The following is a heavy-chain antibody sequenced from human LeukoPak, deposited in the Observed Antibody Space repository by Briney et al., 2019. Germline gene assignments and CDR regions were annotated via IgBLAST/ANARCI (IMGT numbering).Heavy chain of an antibody. V-gene: IGHV4-59*01. Sequence: TPSETLSLTCTVSGGSISGYSWSWIRQPPGKGLEWIGYIYHSGSTYYNPSLKSRVTISVDTSKNQFSLKLSSVTAADTAVYYCATRRGYSGYDPWGQGTLVTVSS. D-gene: IGHD5-12*01. J-gene: IGHJ5*02. CDR2: IYHSGST. CDR3: ATRRGYSGYDP. CDR1: GGSISGYS.